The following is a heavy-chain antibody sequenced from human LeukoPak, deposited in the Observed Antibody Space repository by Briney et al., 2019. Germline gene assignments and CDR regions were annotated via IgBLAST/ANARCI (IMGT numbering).Heavy chain of an antibody. J-gene: IGHJ6*02. D-gene: IGHD2-2*01. V-gene: IGHV4-4*07. CDR1: GGSISSYY. Sequence: PSETLSLTCTVSGGSISSYYWSWIRQPAGKGLEWIGRIYTSGSTNYNPSLKSRVTMSVDTSKNQFSLKLSSVTAADTAVYYCARSYCSSTSCYYHYGMDVWGQGTTVTVSS. CDR3: ARSYCSSTSCYYHYGMDV. CDR2: IYTSGST.